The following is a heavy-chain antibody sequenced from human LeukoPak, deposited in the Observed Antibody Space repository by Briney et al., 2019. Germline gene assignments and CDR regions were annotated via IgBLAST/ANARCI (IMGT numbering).Heavy chain of an antibody. CDR1: GGSISSSSYY. CDR3: ARQGQDYFDY. J-gene: IGHJ4*02. CDR2: IYYSGST. Sequence: SETLSLTCTVSGGSISSSSYYWGWIRKPPGKGLEWIGSIYYSGSTYYNPSLKSRVTISVDTSKNQFSLKLSSVTAADTAVYYCARQGQDYFDYWGQGTLVTVSS. V-gene: IGHV4-39*01.